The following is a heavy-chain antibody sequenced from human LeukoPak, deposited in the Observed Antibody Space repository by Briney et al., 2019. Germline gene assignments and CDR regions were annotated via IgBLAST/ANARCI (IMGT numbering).Heavy chain of an antibody. D-gene: IGHD3-10*01. V-gene: IGHV1-8*01. J-gene: IGHJ6*03. CDR3: ARGIVLWFGESDYYYYYMDV. CDR2: MNPNSGNT. Sequence: ASVKVSCKVSGYTFTSYDINWVRQATGQRLEWMGWMNPNSGNTGYAQKFQGRVTMTRNTSISTAYMELSSLRSEDTAVYYCARGIVLWFGESDYYYYYMDVWGKGTTVTVSS. CDR1: GYTFTSYD.